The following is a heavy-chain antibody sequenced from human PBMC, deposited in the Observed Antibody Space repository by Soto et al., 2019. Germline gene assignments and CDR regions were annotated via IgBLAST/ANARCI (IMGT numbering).Heavy chain of an antibody. CDR1: GGTLRNHG. CDR3: ARGDYYSSGSVATSDYYNGMDA. Sequence: SVKFSCKASGGTLRNHGVTWVRQAPGQGLEWVGGIVPAFGTTKYAQRLQGRVTITADGSTSTVYLELSSLRSEDTAVYFCARGDYYSSGSVATSDYYNGMDAWGQGTTVTVSS. J-gene: IGHJ6*02. V-gene: IGHV1-69*13. D-gene: IGHD3-10*01. CDR2: IVPAFGTT.